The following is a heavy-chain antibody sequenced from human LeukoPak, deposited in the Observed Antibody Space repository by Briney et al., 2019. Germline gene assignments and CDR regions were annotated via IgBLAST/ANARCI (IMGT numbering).Heavy chain of an antibody. D-gene: IGHD2-21*02. CDR2: ISSSSSTI. Sequence: GGSLRLSRAASGFTFSSYSINWVRQAPGKGLEWVSYISSSSSTIYYADSVKGRFTISRDNAKNSLYLQMNRLRAEDTAVYYCARGVVVTAMDFYYFDYWGQGTLVTVSS. CDR1: GFTFSSYS. V-gene: IGHV3-48*01. CDR3: ARGVVVTAMDFYYFDY. J-gene: IGHJ4*02.